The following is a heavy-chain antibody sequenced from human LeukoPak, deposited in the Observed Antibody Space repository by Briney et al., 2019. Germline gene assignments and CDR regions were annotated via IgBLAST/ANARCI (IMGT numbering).Heavy chain of an antibody. CDR3: ARDTDGSLDY. V-gene: IGHV3-7*01. CDR1: GFTFTNSW. D-gene: IGHD1-26*01. J-gene: IGHJ4*02. Sequence: GGSLRLSCAASGFTFTNSWMAWVRQAPGKGLEWVANIKQDGSTKHYADSLKGRFTISRDNPENSLYLQINSMRVDDTAVYYCARDTDGSLDYWGQGILVTAAS. CDR2: IKQDGSTK.